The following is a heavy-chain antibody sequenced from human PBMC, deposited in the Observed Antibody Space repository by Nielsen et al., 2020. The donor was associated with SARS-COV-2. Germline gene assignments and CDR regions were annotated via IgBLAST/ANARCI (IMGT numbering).Heavy chain of an antibody. D-gene: IGHD6-6*01. V-gene: IGHV3-53*04. CDR2: IYSGGST. CDR3: ARDGGGYSSSSTMDV. Sequence: GESLKISCAASGFTVSSNYMSWVRQAPGKGLEWVSVIYSGGSTYYADSVKGRFTISRHNSKNTLYLQMNSLRAEDTAVYYCARDGGGYSSSSTMDVWGKGTTVTVSS. J-gene: IGHJ6*03. CDR1: GFTVSSNY.